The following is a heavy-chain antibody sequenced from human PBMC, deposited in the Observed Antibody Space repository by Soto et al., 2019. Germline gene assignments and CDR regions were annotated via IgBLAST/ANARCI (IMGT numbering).Heavy chain of an antibody. CDR2: INPSGGST. D-gene: IGHD3-22*01. CDR1: GYTFTNYY. CDR3: ARNHGSSGYYRLDP. Sequence: ASVKVSCKASGYTFTNYYMHWVRQAPGQGLEWMGIINPSGGSTSHVHKFEGRVTMTRDTSTGTFYMELSSLRSEDTAIYYCARNHGSSGYYRLDPWGQGTLVTVSS. V-gene: IGHV1-46*01. J-gene: IGHJ5*02.